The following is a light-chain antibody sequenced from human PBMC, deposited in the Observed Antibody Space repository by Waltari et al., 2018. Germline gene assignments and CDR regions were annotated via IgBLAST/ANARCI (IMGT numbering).Light chain of an antibody. CDR2: GAS. V-gene: IGKV3-15*01. CDR3: QQYNDWPPLT. CDR1: QSVSTD. Sequence: EIVMTQSPVTLSESPGERATLSCRASQSVSTDLAWYQQKPGQAPRLLIYGASTRATGISARFSGSGSGTEFTLTISSLQSEDFAFYYCQQYNDWPPLTFGGGTKVEIK. J-gene: IGKJ4*01.